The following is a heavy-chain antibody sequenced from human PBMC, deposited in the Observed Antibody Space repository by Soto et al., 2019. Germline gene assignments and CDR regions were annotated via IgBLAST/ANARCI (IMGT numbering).Heavy chain of an antibody. V-gene: IGHV1-3*01. CDR3: ARDGYDGSQSASKWFDP. J-gene: IGHJ5*02. CDR1: GYTFTSYA. Sequence: ASVKVSCKASGYTFTSYAMHWVRQAPGQRLEWMGWINAGNGNTKYSQKFQGRVTITRDTSASTAYMELRSLRSDDTAVYYCARDGYDGSQSASKWFDPWGQGTQVTVSS. CDR2: INAGNGNT. D-gene: IGHD5-12*01.